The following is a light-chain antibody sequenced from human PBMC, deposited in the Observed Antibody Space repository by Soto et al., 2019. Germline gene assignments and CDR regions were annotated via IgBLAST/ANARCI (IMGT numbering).Light chain of an antibody. V-gene: IGLV2-14*01. J-gene: IGLJ1*01. CDR2: EVR. Sequence: QSVLTQPASVSGSPGQSITISCTGTSSDIGSYNYVAWYQQFPGKTPKLIIYEVRNRPSGVSFRFSGSKSGNTASLTISGLQAEDEADYYCSSYAGSNTPLYVFGTGTKVTVL. CDR3: SSYAGSNTPLYV. CDR1: SSDIGSYNY.